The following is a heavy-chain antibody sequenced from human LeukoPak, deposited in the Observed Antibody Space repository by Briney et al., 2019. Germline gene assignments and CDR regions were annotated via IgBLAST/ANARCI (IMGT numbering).Heavy chain of an antibody. V-gene: IGHV3-23*01. CDR3: AKDSLVSDSG. J-gene: IGHJ4*02. D-gene: IGHD2-21*02. Sequence: GGSLRLSGAASGLTFSSYSMNWVRQAPGKGLKWVSAISGSGGSTYYADSVKGRFTISRDNSKNTLYLQMNSLRAEDTAVYYCAKDSLVSDSGWGQGTLVTVSS. CDR2: ISGSGGST. CDR1: GLTFSSYS.